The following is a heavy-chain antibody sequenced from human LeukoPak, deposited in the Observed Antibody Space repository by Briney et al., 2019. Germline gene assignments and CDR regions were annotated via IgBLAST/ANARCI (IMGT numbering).Heavy chain of an antibody. D-gene: IGHD6-19*01. V-gene: IGHV1-2*02. CDR2: INPNSGGT. J-gene: IGHJ3*02. Sequence: APVKVSCKASGYTFTGYYMHWVRQAPGQGLEWMGWINPNSGGTNYAQKFQGRVTMTRDTSISTAYMELSRLRSDDTAVYCCARDGSSGRDDAFDIWGQGTMVTVSS. CDR1: GYTFTGYY. CDR3: ARDGSSGRDDAFDI.